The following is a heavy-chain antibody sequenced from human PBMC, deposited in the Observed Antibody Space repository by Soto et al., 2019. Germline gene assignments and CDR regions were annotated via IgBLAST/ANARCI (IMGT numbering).Heavy chain of an antibody. CDR1: GGSFSGYY. Sequence: SETLSLTCAVYGGSFSGYYWSWIRQPPGKGLEWIGEINHSGSTNYNPSLKSRVTISVDTSKNQFSLKLSSVKASDTAMYYCARPRWGPMARDTFYFDYWGQGTLVTVSS. J-gene: IGHJ4*02. D-gene: IGHD3-10*01. V-gene: IGHV4-34*01. CDR3: ARPRWGPMARDTFYFDY. CDR2: INHSGST.